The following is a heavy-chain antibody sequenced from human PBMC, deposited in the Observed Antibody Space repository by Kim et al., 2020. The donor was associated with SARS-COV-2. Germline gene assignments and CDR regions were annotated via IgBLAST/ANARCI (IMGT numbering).Heavy chain of an antibody. J-gene: IGHJ6*02. CDR1: GGTFSSYA. CDR3: ARDRRYFDWLLSLRDGYYYYYYGMDV. D-gene: IGHD3-9*01. V-gene: IGHV1-69*13. CDR2: IIPIFGTA. Sequence: SVKVSCKASGGTFSSYAISWVRQAPGQGLEWMGGIIPIFGTANYAQKFQGRVTITADESTSTAYMELSSLRSEDTAVYYCARDRRYFDWLLSLRDGYYYYYYGMDVWGQGTTVTVSS.